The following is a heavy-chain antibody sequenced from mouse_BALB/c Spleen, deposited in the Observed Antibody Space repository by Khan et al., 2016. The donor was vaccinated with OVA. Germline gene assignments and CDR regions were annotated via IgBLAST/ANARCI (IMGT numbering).Heavy chain of an antibody. CDR1: GFTFSAYG. V-gene: IGHV5-6*01. Sequence: VQLKESGGDLVKPGGSLRLSCTASGFTFSAYGLSWVRQPPDKRLEWVATINSDGDYTYYPDTVKGRFTISRNNAENTLYLQMSSLKSEDTAIYYCASHLTGSFAYWGQGTLVTVSA. D-gene: IGHD4-1*01. J-gene: IGHJ3*01. CDR2: INSDGDYT. CDR3: ASHLTGSFAY.